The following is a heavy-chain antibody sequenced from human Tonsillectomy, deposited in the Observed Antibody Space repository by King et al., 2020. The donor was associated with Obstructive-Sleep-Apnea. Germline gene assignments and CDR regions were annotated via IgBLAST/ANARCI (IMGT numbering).Heavy chain of an antibody. CDR1: GGSISSSSYY. CDR2: IYYNGGT. CDR3: ARGSRYYYDGSGYYYFDY. D-gene: IGHD3-22*01. J-gene: IGHJ4*02. Sequence: QLQESGPGLVKPSETLSLTCTVSGGSISSSSYYWGWIRQPPGKGLEWIGTIYYNGGTYYNPSLKSRVTISVDTSKNQFSLKLSSVTAADTAVYYCARGSRYYYDGSGYYYFDYWGQGTLVTVSS. V-gene: IGHV4-39*07.